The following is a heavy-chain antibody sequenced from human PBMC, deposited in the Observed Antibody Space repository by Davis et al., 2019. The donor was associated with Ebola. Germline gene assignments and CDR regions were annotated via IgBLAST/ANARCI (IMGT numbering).Heavy chain of an antibody. Sequence: GESLKISCAASGFTFSGSAMHWVRQASGKGLEWVGRIRSKANSYATAYAASLKGRFTISRDDSKNTAYLQMNSLKTEDTAVYYCARDRNYDFWTYGMDVWGQGTTVTVSS. CDR2: IRSKANSYAT. V-gene: IGHV3-73*01. CDR3: ARDRNYDFWTYGMDV. J-gene: IGHJ6*02. CDR1: GFTFSGSA. D-gene: IGHD3-3*01.